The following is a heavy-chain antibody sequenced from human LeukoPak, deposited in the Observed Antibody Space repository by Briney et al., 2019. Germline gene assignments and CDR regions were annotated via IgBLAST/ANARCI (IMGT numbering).Heavy chain of an antibody. J-gene: IGHJ4*02. CDR1: GFTFNSYA. D-gene: IGHD2-15*01. Sequence: PGGSLRLSCAASGFTFNSYAMSWVRQAPGKGLEWVSAITRSGGTTYYADSVKGRFTMSRDNSKNTMYLLMNSLRAEDTAVYHCAKDSGAYCSGGSCYRGYFHNWGQGTLVTVSS. V-gene: IGHV3-23*01. CDR3: AKDSGAYCSGGSCYRGYFHN. CDR2: ITRSGGTT.